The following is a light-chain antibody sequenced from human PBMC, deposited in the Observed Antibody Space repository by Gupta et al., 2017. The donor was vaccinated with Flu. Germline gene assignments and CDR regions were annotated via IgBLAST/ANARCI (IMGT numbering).Light chain of an antibody. CDR1: SRPSSYA. CDR3: QTWGTDILV. V-gene: IGLV4-69*01. Sequence: QLVLTQSPSASASLGASVKLTFTLSSRPSSYAIAWHQQQPATGPRYLMRVNSDGSHSQGGAIPDRFSASGATAVRYPTMARRQAADEVNYYSQTWGTDILVFGGGTKRTVL. J-gene: IGLJ3*02. CDR2: VNSDGSH.